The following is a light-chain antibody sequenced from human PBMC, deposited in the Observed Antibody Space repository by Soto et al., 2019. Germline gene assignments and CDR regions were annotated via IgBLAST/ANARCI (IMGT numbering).Light chain of an antibody. J-gene: IGLJ3*02. CDR3: SSYTSSSTRV. Sequence: QSALTQPASVSGSPGQSITISCTGTSSDVGGYNYVSWYQQHPGKAPKHTIYEVSNRPSGVSNRFSGSKSGNTASLTISGLQAEDEADYYCSSYTSSSTRVFGGGTKLTVL. V-gene: IGLV2-14*01. CDR2: EVS. CDR1: SSDVGGYNY.